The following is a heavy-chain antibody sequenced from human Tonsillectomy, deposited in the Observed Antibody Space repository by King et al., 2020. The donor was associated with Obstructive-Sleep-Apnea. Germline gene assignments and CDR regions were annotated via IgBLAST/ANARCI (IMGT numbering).Heavy chain of an antibody. CDR3: ARSPAPYGSGSYRGVNYYYYDMDV. CDR2: IDWDDDK. CDR1: GFSLSTSGMC. J-gene: IGHJ6*02. V-gene: IGHV2-70*01. Sequence: VTLKESGPALVKPTQTLTLTCTFSGFSLSTSGMCVSWIRQPPGKALEWLALIDWDDDKYYSTSLKTRLTISKDTSKNQVVLTMTNMDPVDTATYYCARSPAPYGSGSYRGVNYYYYDMDVWGQGTTVTVSS. D-gene: IGHD3-10*01.